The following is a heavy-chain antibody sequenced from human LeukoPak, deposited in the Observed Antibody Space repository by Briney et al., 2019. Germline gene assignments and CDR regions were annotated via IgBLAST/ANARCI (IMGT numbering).Heavy chain of an antibody. V-gene: IGHV3-21*01. CDR2: ISSSSSYI. CDR1: GFTFSSYS. D-gene: IGHD3-22*01. J-gene: IGHJ3*02. CDR3: ARVYDSSGYYPVVLVGAFDI. Sequence: ETGGSLRLSCAASGFTFSSYSMNWVRQAPGKGLEWVSFISSSSSYIYYADSMKGRFTISRDKAKNSLYLQMNSLRAEDTAVYYCARVYDSSGYYPVVLVGAFDIWGQGTMVTVSS.